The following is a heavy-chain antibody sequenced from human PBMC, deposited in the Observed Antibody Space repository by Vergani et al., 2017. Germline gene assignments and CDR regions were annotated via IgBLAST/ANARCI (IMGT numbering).Heavy chain of an antibody. V-gene: IGHV3-11*06. CDR1: GGSISSGDYY. CDR3: ATGPDILTGYQVGEGYFDL. Sequence: QVQLQESGPGLVKPSQTLSLTCTVSGGSISSGDYYWSWIRQPPGKGLEWVSSISSSSSYIYYADSVKGRFTISRDNAKNSLYLQRNSLRAEDTAVYYCATGPDILTGYQVGEGYFDLWGRGTLVTVSS. J-gene: IGHJ2*01. D-gene: IGHD3-9*01. CDR2: ISSSSSYI.